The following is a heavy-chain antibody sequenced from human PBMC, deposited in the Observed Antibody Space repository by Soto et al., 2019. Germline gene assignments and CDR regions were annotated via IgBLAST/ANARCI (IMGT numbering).Heavy chain of an antibody. V-gene: IGHV2-26*01. CDR2: IFSSDEK. CDR3: ARPVDTAISDIWFDP. D-gene: IGHD5-18*01. J-gene: IGHJ5*02. Sequence: DXGPTLVNAPETLTLTCTVSVFSLGNAGMGVSWIRQPPGKALEWLAHIFSSDEKSYRTSLETRLTVSKDTSKSQVVLTMTNMDPLDTATYHCARPVDTAISDIWFDPCGQGTQVTFSS. CDR1: VFSLGNAGMG.